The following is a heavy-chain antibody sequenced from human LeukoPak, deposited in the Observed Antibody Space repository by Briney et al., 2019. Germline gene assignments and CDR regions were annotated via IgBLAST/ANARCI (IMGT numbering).Heavy chain of an antibody. CDR3: ARAGSGYTFDY. Sequence: SETLSLTCAVYGGSFSGYYWSWIRQPPGKGLEWIGEINHSGSTNYNPSLKSRVTISVDTSKNQFSLKLSSVTAADTAVYYCARAGSGYTFDYWGQGTLVTVSS. CDR1: GGSFSGYY. J-gene: IGHJ4*02. CDR2: INHSGST. V-gene: IGHV4-34*01. D-gene: IGHD3-22*01.